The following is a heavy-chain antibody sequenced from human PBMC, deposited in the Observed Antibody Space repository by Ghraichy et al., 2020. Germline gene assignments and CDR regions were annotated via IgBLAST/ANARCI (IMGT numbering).Heavy chain of an antibody. Sequence: ASVKVSCKASGYTFTTYAMHWVRQAPGQGLEWMGWINTANGNTRYSQKFQGRVTITRDTSASTAYMELSSLRSEDTALYYCARYGRAGNWFDPWGQGTLVTVSS. J-gene: IGHJ5*02. CDR3: ARYGRAGNWFDP. D-gene: IGHD2-15*01. CDR2: INTANGNT. V-gene: IGHV1-3*04. CDR1: GYTFTTYA.